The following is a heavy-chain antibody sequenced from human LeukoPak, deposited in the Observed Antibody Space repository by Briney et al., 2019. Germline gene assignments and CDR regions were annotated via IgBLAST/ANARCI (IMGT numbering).Heavy chain of an antibody. J-gene: IGHJ4*02. CDR3: ARERGYNYGYDQFAY. V-gene: IGHV3-21*01. CDR1: GFTFSSYS. Sequence: GGSLRLSCAASGFTFSSYSMNWVRQAPGKGLEWVSSISSGSSYIYYADSVKGRFTISRDNAKSSLYLQMNSLRAEDTAVYYCARERGYNYGYDQFAYWGQGTLVTVSS. D-gene: IGHD5-18*01. CDR2: ISSGSSYI.